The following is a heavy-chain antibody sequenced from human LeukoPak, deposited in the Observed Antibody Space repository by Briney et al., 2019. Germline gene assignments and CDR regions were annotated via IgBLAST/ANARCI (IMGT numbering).Heavy chain of an antibody. Sequence: SETLSLTCTVSGGSISSSSYYWGWIRQPPGKGLEWIGSIYYSGSTYYNPSLKSRVTISVDTSKNQFSLKLSSVTAADTAVYYCARDPSPGTTVTSVYFDYWGQGTLVTASS. V-gene: IGHV4-39*07. D-gene: IGHD4-17*01. CDR1: GGSISSSSYY. CDR3: ARDPSPGTTVTSVYFDY. J-gene: IGHJ4*02. CDR2: IYYSGST.